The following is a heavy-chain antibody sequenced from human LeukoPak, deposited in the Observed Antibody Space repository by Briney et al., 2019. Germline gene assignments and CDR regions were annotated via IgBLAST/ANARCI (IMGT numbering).Heavy chain of an antibody. CDR2: IYYSGST. J-gene: IGHJ4*02. V-gene: IGHV4-30-4*01. Sequence: PSETLSLTCTVSGGSISSGDYYWSWIRQPPGKGLEWIGYIYYSGSTYYNPSLKSRVTISVDTSKNQFSLKLSSVTAADTAVYYCATINYDFWIYFDYWGQGTLVTVSS. D-gene: IGHD3-3*01. CDR3: ATINYDFWIYFDY. CDR1: GGSISSGDYY.